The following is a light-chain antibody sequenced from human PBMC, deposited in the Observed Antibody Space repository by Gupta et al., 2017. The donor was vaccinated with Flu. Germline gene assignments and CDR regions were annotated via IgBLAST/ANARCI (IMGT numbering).Light chain of an antibody. CDR1: SSDVGGYNY. V-gene: IGLV2-11*01. CDR2: DVT. Sequence: QSALTQPRSVSGSPGQSVTISCTGSSSDVGGYNYVSWYQQYPGKAPKLMIYDVTKRPSGVPDRFSGSKSGNTASLTISGLQADDEADYYCCSYAGSYTFWVFGGGTKLTDL. CDR3: CSYAGSYTFWV. J-gene: IGLJ3*02.